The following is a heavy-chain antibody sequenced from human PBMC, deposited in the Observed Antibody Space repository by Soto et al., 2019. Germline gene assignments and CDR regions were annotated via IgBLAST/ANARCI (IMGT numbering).Heavy chain of an antibody. V-gene: IGHV3-33*01. Sequence: GGSLRLSCAASGFTFSSYGMHWVRQAPGKGLEWVAVIWYDGSNKYYADSVKGRFTISRDNSKNTLYLQMNSLRAEDTAVYYCARDHYGGNSPYDYWGQGTLVTVSS. J-gene: IGHJ4*02. CDR2: IWYDGSNK. CDR3: ARDHYGGNSPYDY. D-gene: IGHD4-17*01. CDR1: GFTFSSYG.